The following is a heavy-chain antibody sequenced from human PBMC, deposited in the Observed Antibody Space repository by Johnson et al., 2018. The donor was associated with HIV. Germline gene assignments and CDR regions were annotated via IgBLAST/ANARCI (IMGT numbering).Heavy chain of an antibody. D-gene: IGHD6-13*01. CDR3: ARGIGEQQLVPGRPPPGDDAFDI. Sequence: QVQLVESGGGVVQPGRSLRLSCAASGFTFSSYGMHWVRQAPGKGLEWVAFIRYDGSNKYYANSVKGRFTISIYNSKNTLYLQMGSLRAEDMAVYYCARGIGEQQLVPGRPPPGDDAFDIWGQGTMVTVSS. J-gene: IGHJ3*02. V-gene: IGHV3-30*02. CDR1: GFTFSSYG. CDR2: IRYDGSNK.